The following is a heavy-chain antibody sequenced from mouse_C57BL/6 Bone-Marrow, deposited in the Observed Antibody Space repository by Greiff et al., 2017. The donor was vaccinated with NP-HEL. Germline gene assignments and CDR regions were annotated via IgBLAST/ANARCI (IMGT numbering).Heavy chain of an antibody. V-gene: IGHV1-39*01. Sequence: EVQLQQSGPELVKPGASVKISCKASGYSFTDYTMNWVQQSNGKSLEWIGVINPNYGTTSYNQKFKGKATLTVDQSSSTAYMQLNSLTTEDSAVYYCASITTESRGGFDYWGQGTTLTVSS. CDR3: ASITTESRGGFDY. CDR1: GYSFTDYT. J-gene: IGHJ2*01. CDR2: INPNYGTT. D-gene: IGHD1-1*01.